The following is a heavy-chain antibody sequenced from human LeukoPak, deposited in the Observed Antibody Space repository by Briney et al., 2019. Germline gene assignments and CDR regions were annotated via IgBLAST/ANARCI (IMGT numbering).Heavy chain of an antibody. D-gene: IGHD3-22*01. CDR1: GFSFEAFG. Sequence: GGSLRLSCAASGFSFEAFGMSWVRQAPGKGLEWVGRIKSKTDGGTTDYAAPVKGRFTISRDDSKNTLYLQMNSLKTEDTAVYYCTPDIGGYYFAFDIWGQGTVVTVSS. CDR3: TPDIGGYYFAFDI. CDR2: IKSKTDGGTT. V-gene: IGHV3-15*01. J-gene: IGHJ3*02.